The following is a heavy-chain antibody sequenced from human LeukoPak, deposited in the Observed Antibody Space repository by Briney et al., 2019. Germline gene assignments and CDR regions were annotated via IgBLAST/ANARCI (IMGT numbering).Heavy chain of an antibody. V-gene: IGHV4-38-2*02. Sequence: SETLSLTCTVSGYSISSGYYWGWIRQPPGKGVEWIGSIYHSGSTYYNPSLKSRVTISVDTSKNQFSLKLSSVTAADTAVYYCARDGVVAINWFDPWGQGTLVTVSS. CDR3: ARDGVVAINWFDP. CDR2: IYHSGST. CDR1: GYSISSGYY. D-gene: IGHD3-22*01. J-gene: IGHJ5*02.